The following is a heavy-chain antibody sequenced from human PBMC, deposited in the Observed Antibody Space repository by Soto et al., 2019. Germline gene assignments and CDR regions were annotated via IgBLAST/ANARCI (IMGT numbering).Heavy chain of an antibody. V-gene: IGHV3-23*01. Sequence: GGSLRLSCAASGFSFRTYAMCWVRQAPGKGLEWVSVMSNSGDLTYYSDSVKGRFTISRDNSENTLYLKMSSVRAEDAAIYYCAKDVARTNGWYDFDFWGQGTLVTVPS. D-gene: IGHD6-19*01. CDR1: GFSFRTYA. J-gene: IGHJ4*02. CDR3: AKDVARTNGWYDFDF. CDR2: MSNSGDLT.